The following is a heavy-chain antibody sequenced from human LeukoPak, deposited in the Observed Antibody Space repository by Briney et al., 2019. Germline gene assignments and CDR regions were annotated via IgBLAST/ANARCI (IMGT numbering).Heavy chain of an antibody. V-gene: IGHV3-7*01. CDR2: IKQDESEK. Sequence: GGSLRLSCAASGFTFSAHWMSWVRQAPGKGLEWVANIKQDESEKSYVDSVKGRFTISRDSAKKSLYLQMNSLRAEDTAVYYCARDLDYGSGSPYWGQGTLVTVSS. D-gene: IGHD3-10*01. J-gene: IGHJ4*02. CDR1: GFTFSAHW. CDR3: ARDLDYGSGSPY.